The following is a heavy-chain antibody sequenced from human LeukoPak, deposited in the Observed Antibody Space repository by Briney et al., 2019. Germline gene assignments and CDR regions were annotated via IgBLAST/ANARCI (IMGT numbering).Heavy chain of an antibody. J-gene: IGHJ3*02. CDR2: ISYDGSTK. D-gene: IGHD1-26*01. Sequence: GGSLRLSCAASGFTFSTHAMHWVRQAPGKGLEWVAVISYDGSTKFYADSVKGRFTISRDNSKSTLYLLMNSLGGEDTAVYYCAKDRVGSPQNDAFHIWGQGTMVTVSS. CDR1: GFTFSTHA. CDR3: AKDRVGSPQNDAFHI. V-gene: IGHV3-30*18.